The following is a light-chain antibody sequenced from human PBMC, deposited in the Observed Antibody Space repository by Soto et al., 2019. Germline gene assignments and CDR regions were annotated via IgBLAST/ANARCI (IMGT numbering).Light chain of an antibody. CDR1: NSNIGTKN. V-gene: IGLV1-51*01. J-gene: IGLJ2*01. Sequence: QSVLTQPPSVSAAPGQTVTISCSGSNSNIGTKNVCWYQQLPGTAPKLLIYDNIKRPSGIPDRFSASKSGTSATLAITGLQTGDEADYYCGTWDSSLSGGVFGRGTKLTVL. CDR3: GTWDSSLSGGV. CDR2: DNI.